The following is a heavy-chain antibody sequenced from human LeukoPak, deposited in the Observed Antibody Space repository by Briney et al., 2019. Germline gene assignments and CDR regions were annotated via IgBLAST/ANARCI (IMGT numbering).Heavy chain of an antibody. V-gene: IGHV3-33*01. CDR2: IWYDGSNK. D-gene: IGHD5-18*01. J-gene: IGHJ4*02. Sequence: GGSLRLSCAASGFTFSSYGMHWVRQAPGKGLEWVAVIWYDGSNKYYSDSVNGRFTISRDNSKNTLYLRMNSLRAEVTAVYYCARMDPAMGLSDYWGQGTLVTVSS. CDR1: GFTFSSYG. CDR3: ARMDPAMGLSDY.